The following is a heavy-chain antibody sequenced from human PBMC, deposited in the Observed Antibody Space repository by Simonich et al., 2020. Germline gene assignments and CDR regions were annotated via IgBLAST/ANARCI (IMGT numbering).Heavy chain of an antibody. CDR1: GYTFTGYY. V-gene: IGHV1-2*02. CDR2: INPDSGGP. CDR3: ARNGLVGILKAFDI. J-gene: IGHJ3*02. D-gene: IGHD2-21*01. Sequence: QVQLVQSGAEVKKPGAPVKVSCKASGYTFTGYYMHWVRQAPGQGLDGMGLINPDSGGPNYAQNLQGRVNMTRDPCISRAYMGLSRLRSDDTAVYYCARNGLVGILKAFDIWGQGTMVTVSS.